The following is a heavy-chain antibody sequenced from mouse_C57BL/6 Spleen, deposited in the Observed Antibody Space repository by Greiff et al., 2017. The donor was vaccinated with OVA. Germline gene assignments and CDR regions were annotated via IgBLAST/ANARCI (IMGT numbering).Heavy chain of an antibody. J-gene: IGHJ3*01. Sequence: QVQLQQSGAELARPGASVKLSCKASGYTFTSYGISWVKQRTGQGLEWIGAIYPRSGDTYYNEKFKGKATLTADKSSSTAYMELSSLTSEDSAVYFCACTGDYDGGQGTLVTVSA. CDR1: GYTFTSYG. CDR3: ACTGDYD. CDR2: IYPRSGDT. V-gene: IGHV1-81*01. D-gene: IGHD2-4*01.